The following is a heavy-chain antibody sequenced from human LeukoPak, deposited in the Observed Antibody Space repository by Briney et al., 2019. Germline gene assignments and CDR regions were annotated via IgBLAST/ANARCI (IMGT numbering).Heavy chain of an antibody. J-gene: IGHJ6*03. CDR3: ARRIAARRGDYYYYYMDV. Sequence: ASVKFSCKPSGYTFTTYGISWVRQAPGQGLEWMGWISAYNGNTNYAQNLQGRVTLTTDTSTSTAYMELRSLRSDDTAVYYCARRIAARRGDYYYYYMDVWGKGTTVTVSS. CDR1: GYTFTTYG. D-gene: IGHD6-6*01. CDR2: ISAYNGNT. V-gene: IGHV1-18*01.